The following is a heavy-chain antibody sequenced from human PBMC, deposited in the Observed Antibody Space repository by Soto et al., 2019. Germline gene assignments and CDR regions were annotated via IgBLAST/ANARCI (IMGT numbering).Heavy chain of an antibody. CDR3: ARGETTNIYSYGANFDY. CDR2: IYYSGST. V-gene: IGHV4-30-4*01. CDR1: GGSISSGDYY. J-gene: IGHJ4*02. D-gene: IGHD5-18*01. Sequence: QVHLQESGPGLVKPSQTLSLTCTVSGGSISSGDYYWSWIRQPPGKGLEWLGYIYYSGSTYYNPSLKRRVTLSVDTSKNQFSLQLSSVTAADTAEYYGARGETTNIYSYGANFDYWGMGTLVTVSS.